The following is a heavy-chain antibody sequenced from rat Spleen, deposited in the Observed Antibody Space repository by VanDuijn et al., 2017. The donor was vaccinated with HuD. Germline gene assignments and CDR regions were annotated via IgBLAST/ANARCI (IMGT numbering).Heavy chain of an antibody. CDR3: ARHDRVGLAYWYFDF. J-gene: IGHJ1*01. CDR1: GFTFSDYY. Sequence: EVQLVESGGGLVQPGRSLKLSCAASGFTFSDYYMAWVRQAPKKGLEWVASISYEGSSTYYGDSVKGRFTISRDNAKSTLYLQMNSLRSEDTATYYCARHDRVGLAYWYFDFWGPGTMVTVSS. D-gene: IGHD1-4*01. CDR2: ISYEGSST. V-gene: IGHV5-22*01.